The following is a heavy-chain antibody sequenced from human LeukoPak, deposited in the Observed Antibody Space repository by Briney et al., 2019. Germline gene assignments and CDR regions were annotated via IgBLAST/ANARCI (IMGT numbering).Heavy chain of an antibody. D-gene: IGHD7-27*01. J-gene: IGHJ4*02. Sequence: SETLPPTCTVSGGSISSSYWSWIRQPAGKGLEWIGRIYTSGSTNYNPSLKSRVTTSVDTSENQFSLKVSSVTAADTAVYYCAKDSGDHFDYWGQGTLVTVSS. CDR1: GGSISSSY. CDR2: IYTSGST. V-gene: IGHV4-4*07. CDR3: AKDSGDHFDY.